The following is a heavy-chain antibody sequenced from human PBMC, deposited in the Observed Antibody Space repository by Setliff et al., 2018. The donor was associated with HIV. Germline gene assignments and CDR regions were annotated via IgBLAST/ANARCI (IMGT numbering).Heavy chain of an antibody. CDR3: ARQVSGWDAFDI. J-gene: IGHJ3*02. V-gene: IGHV4-31*03. D-gene: IGHD3-10*01. CDR2: IYNTGST. Sequence: LSLTCTVTGGSISSVGFYWTWTRQHPGKGLEWIGYIYNTGSTYHSPPLERRVTMSVDTYKNQFSLKLSAVTAADTAVYYCARQVSGWDAFDIWGRGTVVTVSS. CDR1: GGSISSVGFY.